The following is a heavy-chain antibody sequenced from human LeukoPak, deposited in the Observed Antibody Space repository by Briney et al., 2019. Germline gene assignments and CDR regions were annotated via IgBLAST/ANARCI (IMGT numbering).Heavy chain of an antibody. J-gene: IGHJ6*03. D-gene: IGHD3-22*01. CDR2: INSDGSST. CDR1: GFTFSSYW. V-gene: IGHV3-74*01. Sequence: PGGSLRLSCAASGFTFSSYWMHWVRQAPGKGLVWVSRINSDGSSTSYADSVKGRFTISRDNAKSTLYLQMNSLRAEDTAVYYCARVVYDSSGYYYYYYMDVWGKGTTVTVSS. CDR3: ARVVYDSSGYYYYYYMDV.